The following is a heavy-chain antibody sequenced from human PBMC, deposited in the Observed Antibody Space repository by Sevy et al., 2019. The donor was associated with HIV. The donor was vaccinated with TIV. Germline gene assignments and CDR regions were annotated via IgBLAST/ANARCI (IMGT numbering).Heavy chain of an antibody. D-gene: IGHD3-10*01. J-gene: IGHJ3*02. V-gene: IGHV3-21*01. CDR3: ARPYGSGSWEAFDI. Sequence: GGSLRLPCAASGFTFSTYTMNWVRQAPGKGLEWLSSITFSSNYIYYADSVKGRFTISRDNAKKSLFLQMNSLRVEDTAVYYCARPYGSGSWEAFDIWGQGTMVTVSS. CDR2: ITFSSNYI. CDR1: GFTFSTYT.